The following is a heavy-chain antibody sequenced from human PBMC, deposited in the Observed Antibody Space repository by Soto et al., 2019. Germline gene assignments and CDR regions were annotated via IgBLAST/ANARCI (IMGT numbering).Heavy chain of an antibody. CDR1: GGSISSSSYY. D-gene: IGHD6-13*01. V-gene: IGHV4-39*01. J-gene: IGHJ6*02. Sequence: SETLSLTCTVSGGSISSSSYYWGWTRQPPGKGLEWIGSLYYSGSTYYNPSLKSRVTISVDTSTNQFSLKLSSVTAADTAVYYCACRAAAGRYYYYYGMDVWGQGTTVTVSS. CDR2: LYYSGST. CDR3: ACRAAAGRYYYYYGMDV.